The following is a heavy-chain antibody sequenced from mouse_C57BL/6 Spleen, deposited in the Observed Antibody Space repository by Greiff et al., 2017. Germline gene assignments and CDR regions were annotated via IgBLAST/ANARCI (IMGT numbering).Heavy chain of an antibody. D-gene: IGHD2-5*01. V-gene: IGHV3-6*01. CDR2: ISYDGSN. CDR1: GYSITSGYY. Sequence: DVKLQESGPGLVKPSQSLSLTCSVTGYSITSGYYWNWIRQFPGNKLEWMGYISYDGSNNYNPSLKNRISITRDTSKNQFFLKLNSVTTEDTATYYCASRSNHWYFDVWGTGTTVTVSS. J-gene: IGHJ1*03. CDR3: ASRSNHWYFDV.